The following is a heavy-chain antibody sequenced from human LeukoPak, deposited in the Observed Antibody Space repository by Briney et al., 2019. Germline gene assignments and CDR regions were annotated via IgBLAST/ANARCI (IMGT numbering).Heavy chain of an antibody. D-gene: IGHD3-22*01. CDR2: SDRGDRT. Sequence: PGGSLRLSCAASGFTFSDYAMSWVCQAPGKGLEWVSASDRGDRTWDADSVKGRVTISRDNYKNTLFLQMNSLRAEDTAIYYCAKDSYDSSGSRYDYWGQGTLVTVSS. CDR3: AKDSYDSSGSRYDY. J-gene: IGHJ4*02. V-gene: IGHV3-23*01. CDR1: GFTFSDYA.